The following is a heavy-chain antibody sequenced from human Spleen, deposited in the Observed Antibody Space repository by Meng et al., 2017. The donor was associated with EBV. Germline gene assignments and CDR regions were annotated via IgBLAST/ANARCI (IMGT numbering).Heavy chain of an antibody. V-gene: IGHV4-59*01. Sequence: QVQLREPGPGLAKPSETLSLACTVSGGSISSYYWSWIRQPPGKGLEWIGYIYYSGSTNYNPSLKSRVTISVDTSKNQFSLKLSSVTAADTAVYYCARVRDYGDYLNWFDPWGQGTLVTVSS. CDR3: ARVRDYGDYLNWFDP. J-gene: IGHJ5*02. CDR1: GGSISSYY. D-gene: IGHD4-17*01. CDR2: IYYSGST.